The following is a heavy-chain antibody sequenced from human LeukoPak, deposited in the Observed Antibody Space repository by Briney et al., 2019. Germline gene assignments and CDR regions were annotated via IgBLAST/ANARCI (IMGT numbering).Heavy chain of an antibody. CDR2: ISAYNGNT. CDR3: ARNTCSGGSCYSDY. Sequence: ASVKVSCKASGYTLTSYGISWVRQAPGQGLEWMGWISAYNGNTNYAQKLQGRVTMTTDTSTSTAYMELRSLRSDDTAVYYCARNTCSGGSCYSDYWGQGTLVTVSS. CDR1: GYTLTSYG. V-gene: IGHV1-18*01. J-gene: IGHJ4*02. D-gene: IGHD2-15*01.